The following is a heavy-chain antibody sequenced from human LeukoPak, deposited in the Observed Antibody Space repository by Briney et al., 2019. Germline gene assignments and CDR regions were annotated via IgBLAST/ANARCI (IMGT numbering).Heavy chain of an antibody. CDR1: GYTFTDYF. CDR3: ARDIAPSGSWWLDS. Sequence: ASVKVSCKASGYTFTDYFIHWVRRAPGQEHEWMGWIDCKSGDTNFAQKFQGRVTMTRDMSTRTAYMDLFRLMSDDTATYYCARDIAPSGSWWLDSWGQGTLVVVSS. V-gene: IGHV1-2*02. J-gene: IGHJ5*01. CDR2: IDCKSGDT. D-gene: IGHD6-13*01.